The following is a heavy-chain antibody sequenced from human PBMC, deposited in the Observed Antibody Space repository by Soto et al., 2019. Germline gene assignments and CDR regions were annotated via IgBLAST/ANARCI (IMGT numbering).Heavy chain of an antibody. J-gene: IGHJ5*02. Sequence: GASVKVSCKASGYTFTSYAMHWVRQAPGQRLEWMGWINAGNGNTKYSQKFQGRVTITRDTSASAAYMELSSLRSEDTAVYYCARDSLPYQLLAYTWFDPWGQGTLVTVSS. CDR2: INAGNGNT. V-gene: IGHV1-3*01. D-gene: IGHD2-2*01. CDR1: GYTFTSYA. CDR3: ARDSLPYQLLAYTWFDP.